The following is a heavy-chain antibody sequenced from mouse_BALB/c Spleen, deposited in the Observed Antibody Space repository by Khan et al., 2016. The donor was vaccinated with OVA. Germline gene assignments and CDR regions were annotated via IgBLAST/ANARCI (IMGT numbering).Heavy chain of an antibody. CDR1: GYTFTTYT. J-gene: IGHJ3*01. CDR3: ARVGAFYRSGGWFAN. D-gene: IGHD2-14*01. V-gene: IGHV1-4*01. Sequence: VQLQESETELARPGASLKMSCKASGYTFTTYTIHWVKQRPGQGLEWMGYIIPTNDYTNYNQKFKDRATLTADKSYSTAYMQLSSLTSEDSALYSCARVGAFYRSGGWFANGGQGTLVPVS. CDR2: IIPTNDYT.